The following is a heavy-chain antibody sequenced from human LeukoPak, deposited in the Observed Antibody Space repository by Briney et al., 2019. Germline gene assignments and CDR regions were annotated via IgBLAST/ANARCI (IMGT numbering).Heavy chain of an antibody. CDR2: IYYSGGT. J-gene: IGHJ3*02. V-gene: IGHV4-59*01. CDR1: GGSISRYY. D-gene: IGHD6-13*01. CDR3: ARGVGGSSWYGSVTFDI. Sequence: PSETLSLTCTVSGGSISRYYWSWIRQPPGKGLEWIGYIYYSGGTNYNPSLKSRVTISVDTSKNQFSLKLSSVTAADTAVYYCARGVGGSSWYGSVTFDIWGQGTMVTVSS.